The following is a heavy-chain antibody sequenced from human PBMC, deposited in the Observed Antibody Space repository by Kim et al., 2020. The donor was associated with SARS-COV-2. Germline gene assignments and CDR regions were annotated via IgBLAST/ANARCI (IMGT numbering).Heavy chain of an antibody. D-gene: IGHD3-22*01. Sequence: GGSLRLSCAASGFTFSSYWMHWVRQAPGKGLVWVSRINSDGSSTSYADSVKGRFTISRDNAKNTLYLQMNSLRAEDTAVYYGAREGWGYYYDSSGFNYYYYGMDVWGQGTTVTVSS. V-gene: IGHV3-74*01. CDR2: INSDGSST. J-gene: IGHJ6*02. CDR1: GFTFSSYW. CDR3: AREGWGYYYDSSGFNYYYYGMDV.